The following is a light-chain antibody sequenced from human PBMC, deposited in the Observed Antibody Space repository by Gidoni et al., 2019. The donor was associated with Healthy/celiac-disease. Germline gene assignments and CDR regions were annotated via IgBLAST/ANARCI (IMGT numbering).Light chain of an antibody. CDR1: QSVSSN. V-gene: IGKV3-15*01. CDR3: QQYNNWWT. CDR2: GAS. J-gene: IGKJ1*01. Sequence: EIVMTQSPATLSVSPGERATLSCRASQSVSSNLAWYQQKPGQAPRLLIYGASTRATGSPARFSGSGSGTEFTLTISILQSEYFAVYYCQQYNNWWTFXXXTKVEIK.